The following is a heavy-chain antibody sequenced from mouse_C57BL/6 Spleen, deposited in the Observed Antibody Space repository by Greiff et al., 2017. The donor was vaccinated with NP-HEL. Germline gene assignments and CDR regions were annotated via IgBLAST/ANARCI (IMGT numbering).Heavy chain of an antibody. CDR3: ARGDYDDDDGNWYFDV. CDR1: GYAFSSSW. CDR2: IYPGDGDT. D-gene: IGHD2-4*01. Sequence: QVQLQQSGPELVKPGASVKISCKASGYAFSSSWMNWVKQRPGKGLEWIGRIYPGDGDTNYNGKFKGKATLTADKSSSTAYMQLSSLTSEDSAVYFCARGDYDDDDGNWYFDVWGTGTTVTVSS. J-gene: IGHJ1*03. V-gene: IGHV1-82*01.